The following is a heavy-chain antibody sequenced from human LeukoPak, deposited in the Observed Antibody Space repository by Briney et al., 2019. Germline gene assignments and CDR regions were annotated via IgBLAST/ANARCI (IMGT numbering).Heavy chain of an antibody. D-gene: IGHD3-10*01. V-gene: IGHV3-21*01. J-gene: IGHJ4*02. CDR2: ISSSSSYI. CDR3: ARDRYYGSGSHSTFDY. Sequence: GGSLTLSCAASGFTFSSYSMNWVRQAPGKGLEWVSSISSSSSYIYYADSVKGRFTISRDNAKNSLYLQMNSLRAEDTAVYYCARDRYYGSGSHSTFDYWGQGTLVTVSS. CDR1: GFTFSSYS.